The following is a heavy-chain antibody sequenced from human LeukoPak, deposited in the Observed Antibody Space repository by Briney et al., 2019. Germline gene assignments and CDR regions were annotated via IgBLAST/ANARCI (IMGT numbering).Heavy chain of an antibody. Sequence: PGRSLRLSCAASGFTFSSYGMHWVRQAPGKGLEWVAVIWYDGSNKYYADSVKGRFTISRDKSKNTLYLQMNSLRAEDTAVYYCAKDLTGWFDYWGQGTLVTVSS. CDR2: IWYDGSNK. CDR1: GFTFSSYG. V-gene: IGHV3-33*03. CDR3: AKDLTGWFDY. J-gene: IGHJ4*02. D-gene: IGHD7-27*01.